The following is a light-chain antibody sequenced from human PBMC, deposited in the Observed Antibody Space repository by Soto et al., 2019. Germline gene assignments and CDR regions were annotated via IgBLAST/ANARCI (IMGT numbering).Light chain of an antibody. CDR3: QQRSNWHPIFT. J-gene: IGKJ3*01. Sequence: EIVLTQSPATLSLSPGERATLSCRASQSFSSYLAWYQQKPGQAPRLLIYDASNRATGIPARFSGSGSGTDFTLTISSLEPEDFAVYYCQQRSNWHPIFTFGPGTKVDIX. V-gene: IGKV3-11*01. CDR1: QSFSSY. CDR2: DAS.